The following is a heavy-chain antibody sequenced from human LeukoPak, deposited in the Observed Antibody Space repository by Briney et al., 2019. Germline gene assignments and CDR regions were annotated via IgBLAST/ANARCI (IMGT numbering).Heavy chain of an antibody. CDR3: ATAPLYSSSWYFRGYFDD. J-gene: IGHJ4*02. CDR2: ISYDGSRT. Sequence: GSLRLSCTASGFTFSNFAMHWGRQAPGTGLEWVAVISYDGSRTDYTVSVNGRFTISRDNSKNTLYLQMNSLRTEDTAVYYCATAPLYSSSWYFRGYFDDWGREPWSPSPQ. CDR1: GFTFSNFA. V-gene: IGHV3-30*04. D-gene: IGHD6-13*01.